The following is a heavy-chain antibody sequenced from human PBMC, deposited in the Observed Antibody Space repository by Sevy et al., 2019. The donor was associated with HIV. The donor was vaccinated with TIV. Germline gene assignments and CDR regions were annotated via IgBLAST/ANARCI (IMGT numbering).Heavy chain of an antibody. CDR1: GYTFTGYY. CDR2: INPNSGGT. V-gene: IGHV1-2*02. J-gene: IGHJ4*02. D-gene: IGHD3-3*01. CDR3: ARMDGIFVVVIWSLDY. Sequence: ASVKVSCKASGYTFTGYYMHWVRQAPGQGLEWMGWINPNSGGTNYAQKFQGRVTMTRDTSISTAYMELGRLRSDDTAVYYCARMDGIFVVVIWSLDYWGQGTLVTVTS.